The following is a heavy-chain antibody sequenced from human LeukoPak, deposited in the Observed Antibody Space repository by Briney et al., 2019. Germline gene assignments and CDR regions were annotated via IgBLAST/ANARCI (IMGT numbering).Heavy chain of an antibody. CDR3: AKEGSYRDYENYCMDI. D-gene: IGHD4-17*01. Sequence: GGSLRLSCAPSGFSFSGDAMSWVRQGPGKGLEWVSGISGSSGSTHYAAPVKSRYTISRDNSKNTLYLQMNSLRPEDTAVYYCAKEGSYRDYENYCMDIWGQGTTVTVSS. CDR1: GFSFSGDA. V-gene: IGHV3-23*01. CDR2: ISGSSGST. J-gene: IGHJ6*02.